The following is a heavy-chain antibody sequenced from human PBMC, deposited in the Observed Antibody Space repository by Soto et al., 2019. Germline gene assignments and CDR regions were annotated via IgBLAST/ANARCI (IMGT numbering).Heavy chain of an antibody. V-gene: IGHV3-23*01. CDR2: ISTSGGGT. D-gene: IGHD6-13*01. CDR3: AKTIAAAGTDY. Sequence: LRLSCAASGFTFSNYVVSWVRQAPGKGLEWVSFISTSGGGTYYADSVKGRFTISRDNSKNTLYLQMSSLRDEDTAVYYCAKTIAAAGTDYWGQGTLVTVSS. CDR1: GFTFSNYV. J-gene: IGHJ4*02.